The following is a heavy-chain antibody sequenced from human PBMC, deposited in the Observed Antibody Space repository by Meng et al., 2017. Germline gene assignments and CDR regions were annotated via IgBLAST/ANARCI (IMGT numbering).Heavy chain of an antibody. CDR2: IYYSGST. V-gene: IGHV4-31*01. J-gene: IGHJ4*02. Sequence: QLQLQESGPGLGKPSQTLALTCTVSGGASSSGGYYWSWSRQHPGKGLEWIGYIYYSGSTYYNPSLKSLVTISVDTSKNQFSLKLSSVTAADTAVYYCARVTSSYYFDYWGQGTLVTVSS. CDR1: GGASSSGGYY. D-gene: IGHD2/OR15-2a*01. CDR3: ARVTSSYYFDY.